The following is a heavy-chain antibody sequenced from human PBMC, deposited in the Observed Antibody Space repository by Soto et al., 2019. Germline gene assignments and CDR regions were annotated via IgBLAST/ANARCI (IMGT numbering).Heavy chain of an antibody. CDR1: GGSISSGGYY. J-gene: IGHJ5*02. CDR3: ARLPYYDFWSGYPRPLGWFDP. D-gene: IGHD3-3*01. V-gene: IGHV4-31*03. CDR2: IYYSGST. Sequence: PSETLSLTCTVSGGSISSGGYYWSWIRQHPGKGLEWIGYIYYSGSTYYNPSLKSRVTISVDTSKNQFSLKLSSVTAADTAVYYCARLPYYDFWSGYPRPLGWFDPWGQGILVTVSS.